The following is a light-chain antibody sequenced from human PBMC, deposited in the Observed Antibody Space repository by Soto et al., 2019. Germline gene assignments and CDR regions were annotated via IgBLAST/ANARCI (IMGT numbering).Light chain of an antibody. CDR1: SSDIGGYNY. Sequence: QSVLTQPASVSGSPGQSITVSCIGTSSDIGGYNYVSWYQQHPGKAPKLMIHDVSNRPSGVSDRFSGSKSGNTASLTISGLQADDEAYYSCSSYASSNTQVFGGGTQLTVL. CDR2: DVS. J-gene: IGLJ2*01. CDR3: SSYASSNTQV. V-gene: IGLV2-14*01.